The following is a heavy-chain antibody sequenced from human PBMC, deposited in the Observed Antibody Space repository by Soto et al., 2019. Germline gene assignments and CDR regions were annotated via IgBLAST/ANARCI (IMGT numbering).Heavy chain of an antibody. CDR2: ISSSSSTI. Sequence: EVQLVESGGGLVQPGGSLRLSCAASGFTFSSYSMNWVRQAPGKGREWVSYISSSSSTIYYADSVKGRCTISRHNAKNSLYLQMTSLRAEDTAVYYCARDLPAVAAQTRAGWFDPWGQGTLVTVSS. CDR1: GFTFSSYS. V-gene: IGHV3-48*01. D-gene: IGHD6-19*01. CDR3: ARDLPAVAAQTRAGWFDP. J-gene: IGHJ5*02.